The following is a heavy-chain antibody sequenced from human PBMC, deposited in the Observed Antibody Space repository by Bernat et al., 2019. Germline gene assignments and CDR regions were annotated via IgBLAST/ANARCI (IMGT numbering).Heavy chain of an antibody. CDR1: GFTFTSYA. Sequence: VESGGGLVQPGESLRLSCAASGFTFTSYAMSWVRQGPGKGLEWVSSISVSGETTYYADSVKDRFTISRDNSKNTLYLQMNSLRAEDTAVYYCARDLLVFSLPATTTGLGYYYYYGMDVWGQGTTVTVSS. J-gene: IGHJ6*02. D-gene: IGHD1-1*01. CDR2: ISVSGETT. CDR3: ARDLLVFSLPATTTGLGYYYYYGMDV. V-gene: IGHV3-23*04.